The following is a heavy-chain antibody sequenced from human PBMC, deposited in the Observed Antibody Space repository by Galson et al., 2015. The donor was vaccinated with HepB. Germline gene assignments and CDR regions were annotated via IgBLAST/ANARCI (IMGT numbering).Heavy chain of an antibody. CDR3: ASGGSVWGSYRHGYYMDV. Sequence: SLRLSCAASGFTFSDYYMSWIRQAPGKGLEWVSYISSSGSTIYYADSVKGRFTISRDNAKNSLYLQKNSLRAEDTAVYYCASGGSVWGSYRHGYYMDVWGKGTTVTVSS. CDR2: ISSSGSTI. J-gene: IGHJ6*03. V-gene: IGHV3-11*01. CDR1: GFTFSDYY. D-gene: IGHD3-16*02.